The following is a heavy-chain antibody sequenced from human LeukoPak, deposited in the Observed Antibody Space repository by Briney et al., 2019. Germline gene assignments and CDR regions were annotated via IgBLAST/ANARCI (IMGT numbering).Heavy chain of an antibody. D-gene: IGHD2-15*01. V-gene: IGHV1-18*01. Sequence: ASVTVSCTASGYTFTIYGISWVRQAPGQGLEWMGWISAYNGNTNYAQKLQGRVTMTTDTSTSTAYMELRSLRSDDTAVYYCARVFRIVVVVAAISWFDPWGQGTLVTVSS. CDR2: ISAYNGNT. CDR1: GYTFTIYG. CDR3: ARVFRIVVVVAAISWFDP. J-gene: IGHJ5*02.